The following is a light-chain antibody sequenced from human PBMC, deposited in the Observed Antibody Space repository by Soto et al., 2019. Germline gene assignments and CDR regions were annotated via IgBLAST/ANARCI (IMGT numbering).Light chain of an antibody. V-gene: IGLV4-69*01. CDR1: SGHSRYA. CDR2: LNSDGSH. CDR3: QTWGTGIVV. J-gene: IGLJ2*01. Sequence: QPVLTQSPSASASLGAAVKLTGTLSSGHSRYAIAWHQQQPEKGPRYLMKLNSDGSHSKGDGIPDRFSGSSSGAERYLTISSFQSQDEADYYCQTWGTGIVVFGGGTKLTVL.